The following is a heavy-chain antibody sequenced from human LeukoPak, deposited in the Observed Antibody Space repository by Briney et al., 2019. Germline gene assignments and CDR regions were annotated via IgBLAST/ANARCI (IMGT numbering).Heavy chain of an antibody. V-gene: IGHV4-30-2*01. CDR2: IYHSGST. CDR1: GASISSGGYY. CDR3: ARAPQFPDDAFDI. Sequence: SETLSLTCTVSGASISSGGYYWSWIRQPPGKGLEWIGYIYHSGSTYYNPSLKSRVTISVDRSKNQFSLKLSSVTAADTAVYYCARAPQFPDDAFDIWGQGTMVTVTS. J-gene: IGHJ3*02.